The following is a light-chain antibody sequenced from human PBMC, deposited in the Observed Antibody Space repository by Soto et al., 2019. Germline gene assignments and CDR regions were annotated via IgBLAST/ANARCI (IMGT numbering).Light chain of an antibody. J-gene: IGKJ1*01. Sequence: EIVMTQSPASLSVSPGERATLSCRASQSVSDHLAWYQQKPGQAPRLLIYRASTRATGIPAKFSGSGSGTEFTLTSSSLQSEDSAVYYCQQYIQWPLTFGQGTKVDIK. V-gene: IGKV3-15*01. CDR2: RAS. CDR1: QSVSDH. CDR3: QQYIQWPLT.